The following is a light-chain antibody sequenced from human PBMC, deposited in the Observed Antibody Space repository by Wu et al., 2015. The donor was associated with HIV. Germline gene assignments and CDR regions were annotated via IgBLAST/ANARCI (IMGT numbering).Light chain of an antibody. CDR2: KAS. J-gene: IGKJ1*01. Sequence: QMTQSPSTLSASVGDRVTITCRASESIIRWLAWYQQKPGKAPKLLIYKASNLESGVPSRFSGSGSGTDFTLTINNLQPDDFGTYYCQQGNSFPPTFGQGTKVEVK. CDR3: QQGNSFPPT. CDR1: ESIIRW. V-gene: IGKV1-5*03.